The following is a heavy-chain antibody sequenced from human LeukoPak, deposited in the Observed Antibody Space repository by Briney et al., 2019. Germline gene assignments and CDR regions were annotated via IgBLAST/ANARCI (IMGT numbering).Heavy chain of an antibody. CDR1: GFTFSSYS. J-gene: IGHJ5*02. CDR3: ASRAAAGNWFDP. CDR2: ISSSSSYI. D-gene: IGHD6-13*01. V-gene: IGHV3-21*01. Sequence: GGSLRLSCAASGFTFSSYSMNWVRQAPGKGLEWVSSISSSSSYIYYADSAKGRFTISRDNAKNSLYLQMNSLRGEDTAVYYCASRAAAGNWFDPWGQGTLVTVSS.